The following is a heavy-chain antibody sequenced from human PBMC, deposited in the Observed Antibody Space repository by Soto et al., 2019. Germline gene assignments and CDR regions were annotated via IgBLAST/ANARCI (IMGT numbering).Heavy chain of an antibody. J-gene: IGHJ5*02. D-gene: IGHD5-18*01. Sequence: QVQLQESGPGLVKPSETLSLTCTVSGASIKSYYWPWIRPPAGKGLEWIGRIFASGTTNYNPSLRNPITMSIDTSSNQFSLDMRSMTAADTAMYYCATYSDTYLTWLDPWGQGIRVTVSS. CDR1: GASIKSYY. CDR3: ATYSDTYLTWLDP. V-gene: IGHV4-4*07. CDR2: IFASGTT.